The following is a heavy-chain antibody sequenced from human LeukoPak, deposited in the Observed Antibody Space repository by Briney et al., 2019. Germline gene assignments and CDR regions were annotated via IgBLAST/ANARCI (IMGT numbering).Heavy chain of an antibody. CDR2: ISSSSSTI. CDR1: GFTFSSYS. J-gene: IGHJ5*02. V-gene: IGHV3-48*01. Sequence: GGSLRLSCAASGFTFSSYSMNWVRQAPGEGLEWVSYISSSSSTIYYADSVKGRFTISRDNAKNSLYLQMNSLRAEDTAVYYCARDPASKLNWFDPWGQGTLVTVSS. CDR3: ARDPASKLNWFDP.